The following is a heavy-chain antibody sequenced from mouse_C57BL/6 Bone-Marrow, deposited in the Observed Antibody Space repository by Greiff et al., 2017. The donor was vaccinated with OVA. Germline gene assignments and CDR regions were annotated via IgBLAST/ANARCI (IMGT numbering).Heavy chain of an antibody. CDR1: GYTFTSYW. D-gene: IGHD1-1*01. Sequence: QVQLQQPGAELVKPGASVKLSCKASGYTFTSYWMQWVKQRPGQGLEWIGEIDPSDSYTNYNQKFKGKATLTVDTSSSTAYMQLSSLTSEDSAVYYCARHGRFAYWGQGTLVTVSA. CDR2: IDPSDSYT. V-gene: IGHV1-50*01. J-gene: IGHJ3*01. CDR3: ARHGRFAY.